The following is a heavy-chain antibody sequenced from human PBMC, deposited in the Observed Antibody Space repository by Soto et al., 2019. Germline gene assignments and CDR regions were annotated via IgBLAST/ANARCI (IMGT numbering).Heavy chain of an antibody. J-gene: IGHJ4*02. CDR1: GFTVSDNY. V-gene: IGHV3-66*01. CDR3: ARDYFDY. Sequence: GGSLRLSCAASGFTVSDNYMSWVRQAPGKGLEWVSVIYSGGSTSYADSVKGRFTISRDNSKNTLYLQMNNLRAEDTAVYYCARDYFDYWGQGTLVTVSS. CDR2: IYSGGST.